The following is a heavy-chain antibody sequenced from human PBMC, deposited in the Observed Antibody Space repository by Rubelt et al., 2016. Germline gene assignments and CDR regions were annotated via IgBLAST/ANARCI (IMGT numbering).Heavy chain of an antibody. D-gene: IGHD1-26*01. Sequence: QVQLQQWGAGLLKPSETLSLTCAVYGGSFSGHFWSWIRQPPGKGLEWIGEINHGGSTNYNPSLKSRVTMSVDMSKNQFSLKLSSVTAADTAVYYCARVGSYREDYWGQGTVVTVSS. CDR2: INHGGST. J-gene: IGHJ4*02. V-gene: IGHV4-34*01. CDR3: ARVGSYREDY. CDR1: GGSFSGHF.